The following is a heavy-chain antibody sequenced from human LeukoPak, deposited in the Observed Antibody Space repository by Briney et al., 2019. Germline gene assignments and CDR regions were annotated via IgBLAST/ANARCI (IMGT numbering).Heavy chain of an antibody. V-gene: IGHV3-23*01. CDR3: ARYNSSGWYQEGFDY. CDR1: GFTFSSYA. J-gene: IGHJ4*02. CDR2: ISGSGSST. D-gene: IGHD6-19*01. Sequence: GGSLRLSCAASGFTFSSYAMSWVRQAPGKGLEWVSVISGSGSSTYYADSVKGRFTISRDNSKNTLYLQMNSLRGEDTAVYYCARYNSSGWYQEGFDYWGQGTLVTVSS.